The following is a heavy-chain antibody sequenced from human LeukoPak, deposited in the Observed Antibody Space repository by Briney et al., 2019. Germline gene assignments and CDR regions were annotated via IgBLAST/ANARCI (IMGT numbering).Heavy chain of an antibody. CDR2: INEDETEK. V-gene: IGHV3-7*03. D-gene: IGHD6-19*01. J-gene: IGHJ5*02. Sequence: GGSLRLSCAVSGFTFRNYWMTWVRQAPGKGLEWVANINEDETEKFYVDSVVGRFTISRDNGKNFLYLQMNSLRAEDTAVYYCARAGRDYSSGWYWSWFDPWGQGTLVTVSS. CDR1: GFTFRNYW. CDR3: ARAGRDYSSGWYWSWFDP.